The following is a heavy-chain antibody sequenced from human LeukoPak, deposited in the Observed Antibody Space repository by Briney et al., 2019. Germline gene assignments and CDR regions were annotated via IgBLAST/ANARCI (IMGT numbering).Heavy chain of an antibody. V-gene: IGHV3-23*01. CDR1: GFTFSSYA. Sequence: GGSLRLSCAASGFTFSSYAMSWVRQAPGKGLEWVSAISGSGGSTYYADSVKGRFTISRDNSKNTLHLQMNSLRAEDTAVYYCAKAWRYGEYGPFDYWGQGTLVTASS. CDR3: AKAWRYGEYGPFDY. D-gene: IGHD4-17*01. J-gene: IGHJ4*02. CDR2: ISGSGGST.